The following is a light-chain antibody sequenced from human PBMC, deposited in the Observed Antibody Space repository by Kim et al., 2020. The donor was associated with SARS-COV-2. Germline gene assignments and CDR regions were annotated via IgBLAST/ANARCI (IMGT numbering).Light chain of an antibody. Sequence: SPGETAILSCRASQSVDNFLAWYQQKPGQPPRLVIYDAFNRATDTPDRFSGSGYGTDFTLTINNLEPEDFAVYYCQQRSKWPPFTFGQGTKLEI. CDR1: QSVDNF. CDR3: QQRSKWPPFT. V-gene: IGKV3-11*01. CDR2: DAF. J-gene: IGKJ2*01.